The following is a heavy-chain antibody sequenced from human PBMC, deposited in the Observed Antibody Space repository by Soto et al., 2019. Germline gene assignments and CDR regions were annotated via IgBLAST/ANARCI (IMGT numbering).Heavy chain of an antibody. J-gene: IGHJ6*02. V-gene: IGHV1-69*06. CDR1: GGIFNSFA. Sequence: QVQLVQSGAEVKKPESSVKVSCKASGGIFNSFAISWVRQAPGQGLEWMGGILPVFGTPSNSPNFQGRITITADRSTTTAYMELSGLRFGDTAVYYCARSAAAGLKGSVDVWGQGTRVTVSS. CDR2: ILPVFGTP. D-gene: IGHD6-13*01. CDR3: ARSAAAGLKGSVDV.